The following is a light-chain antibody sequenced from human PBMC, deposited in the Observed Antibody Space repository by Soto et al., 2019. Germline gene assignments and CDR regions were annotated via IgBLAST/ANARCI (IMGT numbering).Light chain of an antibody. Sequence: IQLTQSPSSLSASVGDRVSITCRASQDIKTYLAWYQQKQGKAPKLLISGTFTLQSGVPSRFNGSGSGTDFTLTISRLQPEDFATYYCQHLNNYPPFTFGPGTKVDSK. J-gene: IGKJ3*01. CDR1: QDIKTY. CDR3: QHLNNYPPFT. V-gene: IGKV1-9*01. CDR2: GTF.